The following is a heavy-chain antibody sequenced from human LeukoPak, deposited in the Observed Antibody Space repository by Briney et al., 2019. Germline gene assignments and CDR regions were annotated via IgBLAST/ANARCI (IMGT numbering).Heavy chain of an antibody. CDR1: GFTFSSYE. Sequence: GGSLRLSCAASGFTFSSYEMNWVRQAPGKGLEWVSYISSSGSTIYYADSVKGRFTISRDNAKNSLYLQMNSLRAEDTAVYYCARGRSEYYYGSGSSHWGQGTLVTVSS. V-gene: IGHV3-48*03. CDR3: ARGRSEYYYGSGSSH. J-gene: IGHJ4*02. D-gene: IGHD3-10*01. CDR2: ISSSGSTI.